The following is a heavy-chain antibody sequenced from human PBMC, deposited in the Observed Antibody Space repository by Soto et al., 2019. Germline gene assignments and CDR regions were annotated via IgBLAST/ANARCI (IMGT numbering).Heavy chain of an antibody. CDR2: IWYDGSNK. CDR3: ARNHEGLAGPAGMDV. Sequence: QVQLVESGGGVVQPGRSLRLSCEASGFTFSSYGMHWVRQAPGKGLEWVAVIWYDGSNKYYADSVKGRFTISRDNSKNTLYLQMNSLRAEDTAVYYCARNHEGLAGPAGMDVWGKGTTVTVSS. J-gene: IGHJ6*04. CDR1: GFTFSSYG. D-gene: IGHD3-10*01. V-gene: IGHV3-33*01.